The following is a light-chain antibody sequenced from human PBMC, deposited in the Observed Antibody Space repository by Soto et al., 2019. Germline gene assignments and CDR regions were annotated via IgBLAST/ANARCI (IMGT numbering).Light chain of an antibody. CDR2: AAS. Sequence: DIQMTQSPSSLSASVGDRVTITCRASQSISSYLNWYQQKPGKAPKLLIYAASSLQSGVPSRFSGSGSGTDFTPTISRLQPDDCAAYYCQQSYSTPPTLGGGTKVEIK. CDR1: QSISSY. CDR3: QQSYSTPPT. J-gene: IGKJ4*01. V-gene: IGKV1-39*01.